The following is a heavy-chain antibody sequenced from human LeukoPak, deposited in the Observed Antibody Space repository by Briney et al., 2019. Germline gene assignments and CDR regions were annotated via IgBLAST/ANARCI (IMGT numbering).Heavy chain of an antibody. Sequence: GGSLRLSCAASGFSFPTYIMNWVRQAPGKGLEWVSSISSSSTYIYYADSVKGRFTISRDNAKNSLYLQMNSLRAEDTAVYYCARDLTISSSWLGAPGNKYNWFDPWGQGTLVTVSS. CDR2: ISSSSTYI. D-gene: IGHD6-13*01. V-gene: IGHV3-21*01. CDR1: GFSFPTYI. J-gene: IGHJ5*02. CDR3: ARDLTISSSWLGAPGNKYNWFDP.